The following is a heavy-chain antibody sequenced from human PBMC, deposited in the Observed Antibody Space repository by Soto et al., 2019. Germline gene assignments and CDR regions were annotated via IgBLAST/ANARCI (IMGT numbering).Heavy chain of an antibody. V-gene: IGHV1-18*01. Sequence: ASVKGSCKASGYTFTSYGISWVRQAPGQGLEWMGWISAYNGNTNYAQKLQGRVTMTTDTSTSTAYMELRSLRPDDTAVYSCAREYRDGGYYRMADRAARPLNWFDSWRKGTLVTVSS. J-gene: IGHJ5*01. CDR3: AREYRDGGYYRMADRAARPLNWFDS. D-gene: IGHD6-6*01. CDR2: ISAYNGNT. CDR1: GYTFTSYG.